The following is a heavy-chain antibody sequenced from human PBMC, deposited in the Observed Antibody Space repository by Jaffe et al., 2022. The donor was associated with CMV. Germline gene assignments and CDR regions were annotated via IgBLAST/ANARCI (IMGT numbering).Heavy chain of an antibody. Sequence: QVQLVESGGGVVQPGRSLRLSCAASGFTFSSYGMHWVRQAPGKGLEWVAVISYDGSNKYYADSVKGRFTISRDNSKNTLYLQMNSLRAEDTAVYYCAKDQIPDPSIAAAGNYYYYGMDVWGQGTTVTVSS. CDR3: AKDQIPDPSIAAAGNYYYYGMDV. V-gene: IGHV3-30*18. D-gene: IGHD6-13*01. J-gene: IGHJ6*02. CDR2: ISYDGSNK. CDR1: GFTFSSYG.